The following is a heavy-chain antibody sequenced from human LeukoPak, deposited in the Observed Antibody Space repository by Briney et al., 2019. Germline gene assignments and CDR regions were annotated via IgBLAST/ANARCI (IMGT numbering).Heavy chain of an antibody. D-gene: IGHD3-10*01. CDR1: GGSISSYY. CDR3: ARGLPYYYGSGSYYKGDFDY. Sequence: SETLSLTCTVSGGSISSYYWSWIRQPPGKGLEWIGYIYYSGSTNYNPSLKSRVTISVDTSKNQFSLKLSSVTAADTAVYYCARGLPYYYGSGSYYKGDFDYWGQGTLVTVSS. V-gene: IGHV4-59*01. CDR2: IYYSGST. J-gene: IGHJ4*02.